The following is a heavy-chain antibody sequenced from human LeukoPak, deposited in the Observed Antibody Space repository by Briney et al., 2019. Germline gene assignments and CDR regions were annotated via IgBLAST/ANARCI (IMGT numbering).Heavy chain of an antibody. D-gene: IGHD3-22*01. CDR3: ARDSYYDSSGYYSLGY. CDR2: ISSSSSYI. J-gene: IGHJ4*02. CDR1: GFTFSSYS. Sequence: GGSLRLSCAASGFTFSSYSMNWVRQAPGKGLEWVSSISSSSSYIYYADSVKGRFTISRDNAKNSLYLQMNSLRAEDTAVYYCARDSYYDSSGYYSLGYWGQGTLVTVSS. V-gene: IGHV3-21*01.